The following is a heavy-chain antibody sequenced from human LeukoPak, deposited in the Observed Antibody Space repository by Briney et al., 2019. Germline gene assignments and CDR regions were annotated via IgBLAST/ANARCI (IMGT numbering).Heavy chain of an antibody. J-gene: IGHJ4*02. D-gene: IGHD3-10*01. CDR2: IYPGNSDI. CDR1: GYSFASYW. Sequence: GESLKISCKGSGYSFASYWIAWVRQMPGKGLEWMGVIYPGNSDITYSPSFQGQVTISADRSVSTAYLHWSSLKASDTAMYYCARHLYGSGSYSLEYWGQGTLVTVSS. CDR3: ARHLYGSGSYSLEY. V-gene: IGHV5-51*01.